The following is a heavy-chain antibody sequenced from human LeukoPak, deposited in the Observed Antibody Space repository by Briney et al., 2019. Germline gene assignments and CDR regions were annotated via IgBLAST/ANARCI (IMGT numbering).Heavy chain of an antibody. CDR2: IYYSGST. Sequence: PSETLSLTCTVSGGSISSYYWSWIRQPPGKGLEWIGYIYYSGSTNYNPSLKSRVTISVDTSKNQFSLKLSSVTAADTAVYYCARGQSIAARGPVDYWGQGTLVTVSS. V-gene: IGHV4-59*01. CDR1: GGSISSYY. CDR3: ARGQSIAARGPVDY. D-gene: IGHD6-6*01. J-gene: IGHJ4*02.